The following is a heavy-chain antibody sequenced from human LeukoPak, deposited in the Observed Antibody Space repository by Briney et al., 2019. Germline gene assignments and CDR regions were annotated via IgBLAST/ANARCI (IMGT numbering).Heavy chain of an antibody. D-gene: IGHD3-22*01. V-gene: IGHV3-33*01. J-gene: IGHJ4*02. Sequence: GTSLRLSCATSGFIFNSYGMHWVRQAPGKGLEWVAFIWYDGSNQYYADSVKGRFTISRESSENTLYLHMNSLRAEDTAVYYCARDSSGYSLSFDYWGQGTLVTVSS. CDR3: ARDSSGYSLSFDY. CDR1: GFIFNSYG. CDR2: IWYDGSNQ.